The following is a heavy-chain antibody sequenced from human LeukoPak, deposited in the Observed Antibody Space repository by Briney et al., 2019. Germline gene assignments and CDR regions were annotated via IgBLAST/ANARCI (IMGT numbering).Heavy chain of an antibody. Sequence: PSETLSLTCTVSGGSISSYYWSWIRQPPGKGLEWIGYIYYSGSTNYNPSLKSRVTISVDTSKNQFSLKLSSVTAADTAVYYCARQPNNWNYPIDYWDQGTLVTVSS. D-gene: IGHD1-7*01. CDR2: IYYSGST. CDR3: ARQPNNWNYPIDY. CDR1: GGSISSYY. V-gene: IGHV4-59*01. J-gene: IGHJ4*02.